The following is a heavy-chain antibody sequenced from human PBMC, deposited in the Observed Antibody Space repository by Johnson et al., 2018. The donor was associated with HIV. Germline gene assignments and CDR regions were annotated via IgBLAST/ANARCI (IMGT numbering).Heavy chain of an antibody. CDR2: IKQDGSEK. CDR3: AREPLGMGSDYYRRTAAHAFDI. D-gene: IGHD3-22*01. V-gene: IGHV3-7*03. Sequence: MQLVESGGGVVQPGRSLRLSCASSGFTFSSYAMHWVRQAPGKGLEWVANIKQDGSEKYYVDSVKGRFTISRDNAKNSLYLQMNSLRAEDTALYYCAREPLGMGSDYYRRTAAHAFDIWGQGTMVTVSS. J-gene: IGHJ3*02. CDR1: GFTFSSYA.